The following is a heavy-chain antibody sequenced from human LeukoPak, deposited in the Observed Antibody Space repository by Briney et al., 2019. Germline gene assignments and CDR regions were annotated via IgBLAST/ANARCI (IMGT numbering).Heavy chain of an antibody. V-gene: IGHV3-23*01. J-gene: IGHJ3*01. D-gene: IGHD3-9*01. CDR2: ISGSGGST. CDR1: GFTFSSYA. Sequence: GGSLRLSCAASGFTFSSYAMSWVRQAPGKGLEWVSAISGSGGSTYYADSVKGRFTISRDNSKNTLYLQMNSLRAEDTAVYYCARDLPDVLTGYSDNAFDVWGQGTMVIVSS. CDR3: ARDLPDVLTGYSDNAFDV.